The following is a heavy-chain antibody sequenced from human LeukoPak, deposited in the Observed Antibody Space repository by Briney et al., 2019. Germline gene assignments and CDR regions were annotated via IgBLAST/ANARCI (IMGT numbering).Heavy chain of an antibody. V-gene: IGHV1-69*04. CDR2: IIPILGIA. D-gene: IGHD3-22*01. CDR1: GGTFSSYA. J-gene: IGHJ4*02. Sequence: SVKVSCKASGGTFSSYAISWVRQAPGQGLEWMGRIIPILGIANYAQKFQGRVTITADKSTSTAYMEQSSLRSEDTAVYYCAVVVISPRNYYFDYWGQGTLVTVSS. CDR3: AVVVISPRNYYFDY.